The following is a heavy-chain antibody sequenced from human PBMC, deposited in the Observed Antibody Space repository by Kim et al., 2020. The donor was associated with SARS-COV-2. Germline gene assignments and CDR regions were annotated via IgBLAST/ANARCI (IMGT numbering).Heavy chain of an antibody. D-gene: IGHD3-9*01. J-gene: IGHJ5*02. Sequence: GGSLRLSCTASGFTFGDYAMSWFRQAPGKGLEWVGFIRSKAYGGTTEYAASVKGRFTISRDDSKSIAYLQMNSLKTEDTAVYYCTRGYFDWSRSNNWFDPWGQGTLVTVSS. CDR1: GFTFGDYA. V-gene: IGHV3-49*03. CDR2: IRSKAYGGTT. CDR3: TRGYFDWSRSNNWFDP.